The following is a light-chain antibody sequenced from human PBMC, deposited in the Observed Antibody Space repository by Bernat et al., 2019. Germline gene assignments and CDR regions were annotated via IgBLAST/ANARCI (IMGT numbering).Light chain of an antibody. CDR1: QSVSSSY. J-gene: IGKJ2*01. CDR3: QQYSSSPYT. Sequence: EIVLTQSPGTLSLSPGERATLSCRASQSVSSSYLAWYQQKPGQAPRLLIYGASSRATGIPDRFSGSRCGADFTLTISRLEPEDFAVYYCQQYSSSPYTFGQGTKLEIK. V-gene: IGKV3-20*01. CDR2: GAS.